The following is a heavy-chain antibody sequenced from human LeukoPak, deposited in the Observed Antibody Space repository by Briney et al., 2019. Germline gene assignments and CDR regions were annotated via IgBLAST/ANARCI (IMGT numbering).Heavy chain of an antibody. D-gene: IGHD2-8*01. V-gene: IGHV3-23*01. J-gene: IGHJ4*02. CDR3: AKDGYCTNGVCSVGFDY. CDR2: ISGSGGST. CDR1: GFTFSSYA. Sequence: GGSLRLSCAASGFTFSSYAMSWVRQAPGKGLEWVSAISGSGGSTYYADSVKGRFTISRDNSKNTLYLQMNSLRAEDTAVYYCAKDGYCTNGVCSVGFDYWGQGTLVTVSS.